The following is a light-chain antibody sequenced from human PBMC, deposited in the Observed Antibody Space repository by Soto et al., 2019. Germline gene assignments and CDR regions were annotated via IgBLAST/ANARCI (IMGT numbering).Light chain of an antibody. J-gene: IGLJ3*02. CDR3: VLLYGGAWV. Sequence: QAVVTQEPSLTVAPGGTVTLTCALTTGAVTSDYYPNWFQRRPGQALRTLIYRTSNKHSWTPARFSGSLLGGKAALTLSGVQPEDEADYYCVLLYGGAWVFGGGTKVTVL. V-gene: IGLV7-43*01. CDR1: TGAVTSDYY. CDR2: RTS.